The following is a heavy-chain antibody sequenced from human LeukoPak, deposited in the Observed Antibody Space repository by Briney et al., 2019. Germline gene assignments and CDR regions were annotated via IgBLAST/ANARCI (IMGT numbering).Heavy chain of an antibody. D-gene: IGHD5-24*01. V-gene: IGHV3-7*04. CDR2: IKQDGSKK. CDR3: TRVGYIDEGIDY. J-gene: IGHJ4*02. CDR1: GFPFSSYW. Sequence: PGGSLRLSCVASGFPFSSYWMTWVRQAPGKGLEWVANIKQDGSKKSYVDSVKGRFTISRDNAKSSLYLQMNSLRAKDTAIYYCTRVGYIDEGIDYWGQGTLVTVSS.